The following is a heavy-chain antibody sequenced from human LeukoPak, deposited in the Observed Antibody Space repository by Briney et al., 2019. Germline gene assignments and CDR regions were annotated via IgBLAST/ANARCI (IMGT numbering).Heavy chain of an antibody. CDR2: ISSSSSSYI. CDR1: GFTFSSYS. J-gene: IGHJ4*02. V-gene: IGHV3-21*01. Sequence: GGSLRLSCAASGFTFSSYSMNWVRQAPGKGLEWVSSISSSSSSYIYYADSVKGRFTISRDNAKNSLYLQMNSLRAEDTAVYYCARDLFSSGWFAYFDYWGQGTLVTVSS. D-gene: IGHD6-19*01. CDR3: ARDLFSSGWFAYFDY.